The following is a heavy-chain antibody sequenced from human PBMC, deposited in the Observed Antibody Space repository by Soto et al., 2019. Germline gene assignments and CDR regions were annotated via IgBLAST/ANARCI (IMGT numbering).Heavy chain of an antibody. CDR3: ARGAGYGDYFFFY. CDR2: INHSGST. CDR1: GGSFSGYY. Sequence: QVQLQQWGAGLLKPSETLSLTCAVYGGSFSGYYWSWIRQPPGKGLEWIGEINHSGSTNYNPSLESRVTISVDTSKNQFSLKLSSVTAADTAVYYCARGAGYGDYFFFYWGQGTLVTVSS. V-gene: IGHV4-34*01. D-gene: IGHD4-17*01. J-gene: IGHJ4*02.